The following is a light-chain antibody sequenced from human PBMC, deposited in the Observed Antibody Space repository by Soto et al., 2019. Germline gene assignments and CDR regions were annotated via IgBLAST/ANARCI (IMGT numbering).Light chain of an antibody. Sequence: DIQLTQSPSFLSASVGDRVTITCRASQGISSYLAWYQQKPGKAPKLLIQAASSLQSGVPPRFSGSGSGRDFTLTISSLRPEDIATYFCQQSYSSPPWTFGQGTKVDIK. CDR3: QQSYSSPPWT. CDR2: AAS. J-gene: IGKJ1*01. V-gene: IGKV1-39*01. CDR1: QGISSY.